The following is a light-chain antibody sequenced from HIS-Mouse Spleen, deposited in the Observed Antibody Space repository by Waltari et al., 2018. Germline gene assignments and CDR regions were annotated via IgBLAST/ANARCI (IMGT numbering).Light chain of an antibody. CDR3: CSYAGSYTWV. CDR2: DVS. V-gene: IGLV2-11*01. J-gene: IGLJ3*02. Sequence: QSALTQPRSVSGSPGQSVTISCTGTSSYVGGYNYLSWYQQHPVKAPKLMIYDVSKRPSGVPDRFSGSKSGNTASLTISGLQAEDEADYYCCSYAGSYTWVFGGGTKLTVL. CDR1: SSYVGGYNY.